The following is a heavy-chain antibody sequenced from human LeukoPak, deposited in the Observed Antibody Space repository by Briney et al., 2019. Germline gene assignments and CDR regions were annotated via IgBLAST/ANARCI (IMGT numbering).Heavy chain of an antibody. J-gene: IGHJ6*03. CDR3: AGGYCSSTSCYTSYYYIDV. D-gene: IGHD2-2*02. CDR2: ISYDGSNR. Sequence: GRSLRLSCAASGFTFSSYAMHWVRQAPGKGLEWVAVISYDGSNRYYADSVKGRFTTSRDNSKNTLYLQMNSLRAEDTAVYYCAGGYCSSTSCYTSYYYIDVWGKGTTVTVSS. V-gene: IGHV3-30*01. CDR1: GFTFSSYA.